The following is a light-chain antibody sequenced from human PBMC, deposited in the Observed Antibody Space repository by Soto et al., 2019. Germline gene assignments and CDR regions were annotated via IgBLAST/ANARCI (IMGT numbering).Light chain of an antibody. CDR1: QTISTS. CDR3: QQSYSTPQT. Sequence: IPMTQSPPSLSASVGDRVGITCRASQTISTSLNWYRQRPGQAPNLLIYAASNLQSGVPSRFSGSGSGTDFTLTISSLQPEDFATYYCQQSYSTPQTFGQGTKVDIK. CDR2: AAS. J-gene: IGKJ1*01. V-gene: IGKV1-39*01.